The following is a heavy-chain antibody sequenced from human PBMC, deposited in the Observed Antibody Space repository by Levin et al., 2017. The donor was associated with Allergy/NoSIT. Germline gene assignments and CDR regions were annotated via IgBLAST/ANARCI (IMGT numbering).Heavy chain of an antibody. V-gene: IGHV1-2*06. D-gene: IGHD3-3*01. CDR3: AREARDGYYTSPYYYYYMDV. CDR2: INPNSGGT. J-gene: IGHJ6*03. Sequence: ASVKVSCKASGYTFTGYYMHWVRQAPGQGLEWMGRINPNSGGTNYAQKFQGRVTMTRDTSISTAYMELSRLRSDDTAVYYCAREARDGYYTSPYYYYYMDVWGKGTTVTVSS. CDR1: GYTFTGYY.